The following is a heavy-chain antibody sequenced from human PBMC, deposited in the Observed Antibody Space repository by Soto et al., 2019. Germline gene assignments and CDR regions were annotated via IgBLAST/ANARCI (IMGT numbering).Heavy chain of an antibody. CDR3: AKDGSSTANWIDP. V-gene: IGHV4-31*03. CDR1: GGSLFIGGFY. D-gene: IGHD2-2*01. CDR2: VYFPGTT. Sequence: PSETLSLTCTVSGGSLFIGGFYWSWLRQRPGKGLEWIGYVYFPGTTYYNPSLKSRVTISADTSRDQFSLQLRSVTAADPGVYHWAKDGSSTANWIDPWGQGTLDTVTS. J-gene: IGHJ5*01.